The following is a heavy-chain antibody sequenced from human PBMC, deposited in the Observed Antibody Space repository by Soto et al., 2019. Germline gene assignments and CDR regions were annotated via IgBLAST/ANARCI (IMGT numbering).Heavy chain of an antibody. J-gene: IGHJ6*02. CDR3: ARXTIAAAGNYYYYYGMDV. V-gene: IGHV4-59*01. Sequence: PSETLSLTCTVSGGSISSYYWSWIRQPPGKGLEWIGYIYYSGSTNYNPSLKSRVTISVDTSKNQFSLKLSSVTAADTAVYYCARXTIAAAGNYYYYYGMDVWGQGTTVTVSS. CDR2: IYYSGST. CDR1: GGSISSYY. D-gene: IGHD6-13*01.